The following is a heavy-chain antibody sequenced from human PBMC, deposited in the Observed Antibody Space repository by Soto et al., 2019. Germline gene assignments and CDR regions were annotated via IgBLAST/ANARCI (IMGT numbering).Heavy chain of an antibody. D-gene: IGHD3-9*01. V-gene: IGHV4-59*08. J-gene: IGHJ4*02. Sequence: SETLSLSCTVFGGSISSYYWSWIRQPPGKGLEWIGYIYYSGSTNYNPSLKSRVTISVDTSKNQFSLKLSSVTAADTAVYYCASSTGYYIDYFDYWGQGTLVTVSS. CDR2: IYYSGST. CDR3: ASSTGYYIDYFDY. CDR1: GGSISSYY.